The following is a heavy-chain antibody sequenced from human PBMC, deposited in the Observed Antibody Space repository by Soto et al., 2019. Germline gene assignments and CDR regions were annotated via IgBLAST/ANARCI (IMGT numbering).Heavy chain of an antibody. D-gene: IGHD6-6*01. CDR1: GLSFGGYY. Sequence: PSETLSLTCAVYGLSFGGYYWSWIRQSPGKGLEWIGEINHSGNTNYSPSLKSRVTISVDTSKNQFSLNLSSVTAADTAVYYCARGGEYSTSFDYWGQGTLVTVSS. CDR3: ARGGEYSTSFDY. J-gene: IGHJ4*02. V-gene: IGHV4-34*01. CDR2: INHSGNT.